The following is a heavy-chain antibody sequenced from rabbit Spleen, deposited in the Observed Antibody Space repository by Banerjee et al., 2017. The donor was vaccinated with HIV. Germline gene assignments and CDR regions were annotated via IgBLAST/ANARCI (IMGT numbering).Heavy chain of an antibody. CDR3: ARGSSGGSPDYYWAFNL. V-gene: IGHV1S45*01. J-gene: IGHJ4*01. CDR2: IYAGSGGST. D-gene: IGHD1-1*01. CDR1: GFSFSNTYW. Sequence: QEQLEESGGDLVKPEGSLTLTCTASGFSFSNTYWICWVRQAPGKGLEWIACIYAGSGGSTYYATWAKGLFTISKASSTTVTLQMTSLAAADTATYFCARGSSGGSPDYYWAFNLWGPGTLVTVS.